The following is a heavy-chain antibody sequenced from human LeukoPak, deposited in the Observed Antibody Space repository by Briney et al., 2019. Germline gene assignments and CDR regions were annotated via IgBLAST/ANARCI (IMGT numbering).Heavy chain of an antibody. CDR1: GGSISSYY. J-gene: IGHJ6*02. D-gene: IGHD3-3*01. CDR2: IYYSGST. Sequence: SETLSLTCTVSGGSISSYYWSRIRQPPGKGLEWIGYIYYSGSTNYNPSLKSRVTISVDTSKNQFSLKLSSVTAADTAVYYCARVYYDFWSGYNYYYYGMDVWGQGTTVTVSS. V-gene: IGHV4-59*01. CDR3: ARVYYDFWSGYNYYYYGMDV.